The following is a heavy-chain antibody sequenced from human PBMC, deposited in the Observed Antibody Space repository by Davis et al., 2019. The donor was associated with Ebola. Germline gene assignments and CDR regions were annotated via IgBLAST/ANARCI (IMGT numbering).Heavy chain of an antibody. J-gene: IGHJ6*02. CDR2: IYYSGST. Sequence: SETLSLTCTVSGESVSSFYWSWIRQPPGKGLEWIGYIYYSGSTNYNPSLKSRVTILVDTSKNQFSLKLSSVTAADTAVYYCARGQEEGITIFGVVIKDYYYGMDVWGQGTTVTVSS. V-gene: IGHV4-59*02. CDR1: GESVSSFY. D-gene: IGHD3-3*01. CDR3: ARGQEEGITIFGVVIKDYYYGMDV.